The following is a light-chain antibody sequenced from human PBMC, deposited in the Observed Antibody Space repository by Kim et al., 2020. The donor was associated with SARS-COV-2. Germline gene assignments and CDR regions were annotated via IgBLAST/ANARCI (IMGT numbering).Light chain of an antibody. V-gene: IGLV6-57*03. J-gene: IGLJ7*01. CDR2: DDD. Sequence: KTVTISCTRSSGSIDSHFVQWFQQRPGSGPITVVYDDDQRPSGVPDRFSASVDTASNSASLIISGLRTEDEADYFCQSYDSTTFAVFGTGTQLTVL. CDR3: QSYDSTTFAV. CDR1: SGSIDSHF.